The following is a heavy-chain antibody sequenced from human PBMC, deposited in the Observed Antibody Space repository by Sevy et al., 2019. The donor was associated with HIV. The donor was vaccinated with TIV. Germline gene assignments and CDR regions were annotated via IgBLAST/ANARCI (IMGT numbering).Heavy chain of an antibody. CDR1: GPSLTTSY. Sequence: SETLSLTCTVSGPSLTTSYWTWIRQPAGKGPEWIGRLSSTGKPNSNPSLRSRVTLSADMSNNQFILRLTSVTAADTAIYYCARLRNSWFDPWGQGTLVTVSS. CDR3: ARLRNSWFDP. V-gene: IGHV4-4*07. J-gene: IGHJ5*02. D-gene: IGHD1-26*01. CDR2: LSSTGKP.